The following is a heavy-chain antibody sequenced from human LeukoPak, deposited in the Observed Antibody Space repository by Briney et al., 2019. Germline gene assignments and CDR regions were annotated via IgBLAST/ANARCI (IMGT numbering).Heavy chain of an antibody. Sequence: GASVKVSCKASGYTFTGYYMHWVRQAPGQGLEWMGWINPNSGGTNYAQKFQGRVTMTRDTSISTAHMELSRLRSDDTAVYYCAREGNYYGSGSTINWFDPWGQGTLVTVSS. CDR3: AREGNYYGSGSTINWFDP. CDR1: GYTFTGYY. J-gene: IGHJ5*02. V-gene: IGHV1-2*02. CDR2: INPNSGGT. D-gene: IGHD3-10*01.